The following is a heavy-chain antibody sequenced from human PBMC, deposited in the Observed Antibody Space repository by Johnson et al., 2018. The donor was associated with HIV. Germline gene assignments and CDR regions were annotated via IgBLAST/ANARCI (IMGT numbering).Heavy chain of an antibody. J-gene: IGHJ3*02. D-gene: IGHD3-10*01. V-gene: IGHV3-23*04. CDR2: ISSSGGST. Sequence: VQLVESGGGLVKPGGSLRLSCAASGFTFSSYAMSWVRQAPGKGLEWVSAISSSGGSTYYADSVKGRFTISRDNSKNTLYLQMNSLRAEDTAVYYCARGPVMVRGVTDAFDIWGQGTMVTVSS. CDR3: ARGPVMVRGVTDAFDI. CDR1: GFTFSSYA.